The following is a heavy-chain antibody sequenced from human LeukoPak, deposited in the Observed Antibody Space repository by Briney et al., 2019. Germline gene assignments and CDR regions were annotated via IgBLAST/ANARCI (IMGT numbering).Heavy chain of an antibody. D-gene: IGHD1-1*01. CDR3: AMSWTINWADY. CDR2: ISYDGNNE. V-gene: IGHV3-30-3*01. CDR1: GFTFSAYA. Sequence: GGSRRLSCVASGFTFSAYAMHWVRQAPGKGLEWVAIISYDGNNEYYADSVKGRFSVSRDNSKNTLYLQMNSLRPEDTAVYYCAMSWTINWADYWGQGTLVIVSS. J-gene: IGHJ4*02.